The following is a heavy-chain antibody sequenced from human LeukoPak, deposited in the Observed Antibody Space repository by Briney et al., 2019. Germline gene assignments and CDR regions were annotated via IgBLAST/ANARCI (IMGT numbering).Heavy chain of an antibody. CDR2: VSGSDGST. Sequence: PGGSLRLSCAASGFIFSNYPMSWVRQAPGKGLEWVSGVSGSDGSTYYADSVKGRFTISRDNSKNTLYLQMNGLRAEDTALYYCAKTGMYWTGYYIAYRAFDNWGQGTMVTVSS. V-gene: IGHV3-23*01. CDR3: AKTGMYWTGYYIAYRAFDN. CDR1: GFIFSNYP. D-gene: IGHD3/OR15-3a*01. J-gene: IGHJ3*02.